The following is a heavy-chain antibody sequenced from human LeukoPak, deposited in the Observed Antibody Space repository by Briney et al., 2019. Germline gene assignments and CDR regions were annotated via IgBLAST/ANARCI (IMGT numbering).Heavy chain of an antibody. D-gene: IGHD4-17*01. J-gene: IGHJ4*02. CDR1: GYSFSNYW. CDR2: IYPGDSET. Sequence: GESLKISCKGSGYSFSNYWIDWVRQMPGKGLEWMGIIYPGDSETRYSPSFQGQVTISVDKSSSTAYLQWGSLKASDTAMYYCARPLGDYGDYQADYWGQGTLVTVSS. V-gene: IGHV5-51*01. CDR3: ARPLGDYGDYQADY.